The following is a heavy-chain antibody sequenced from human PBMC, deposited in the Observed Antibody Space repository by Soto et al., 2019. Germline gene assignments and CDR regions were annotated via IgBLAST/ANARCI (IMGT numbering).Heavy chain of an antibody. J-gene: IGHJ4*02. D-gene: IGHD6-6*01. CDR2: IYYSGTT. V-gene: IGHV4-39*01. CDR3: SRFAARPPFEY. CDR1: VGSINSSYY. Sequence: SETLSLTCIVSVGSINSSYYWGWIRQPPGKAPEWIGSIYYSGTTYYNPSLKSRVTISVDSSRNQVSLKMTSVTAADTAVYYCSRFAARPPFEYWGQGLVVTVSS.